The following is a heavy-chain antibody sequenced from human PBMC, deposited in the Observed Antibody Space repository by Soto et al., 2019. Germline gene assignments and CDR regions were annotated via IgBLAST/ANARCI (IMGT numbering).Heavy chain of an antibody. CDR1: GGSFSCYY. CDR3: ARGKLSDYVWGSYRYHFDY. Sequence: SETLSLTCAVDGGSFSCYYWILIRQPPGKGLEWIGEINHSGSTNYNPSLKSRVTISVDTSKNQFSLKLSSVTAADTAVYYCARGKLSDYVWGSYRYHFDYWGQGTVVTVSS. CDR2: INHSGST. J-gene: IGHJ4*02. D-gene: IGHD3-16*02. V-gene: IGHV4-34*01.